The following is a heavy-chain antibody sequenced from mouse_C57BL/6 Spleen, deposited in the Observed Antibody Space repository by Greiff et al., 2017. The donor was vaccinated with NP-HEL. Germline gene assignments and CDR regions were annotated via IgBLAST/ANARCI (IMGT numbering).Heavy chain of an antibody. J-gene: IGHJ1*03. Sequence: EVQLQESGGGLVKPGGSLKLSCAASGFTFSDYGMHWVRQAPEKGLEWVAYISSGSSTIYYADTVKGRFTISRDNAKNTLFLQMTSLRSEDTAMYYCARHTTVNWYFDVWGTGTTVTVSS. D-gene: IGHD1-1*01. CDR3: ARHTTVNWYFDV. CDR2: ISSGSSTI. CDR1: GFTFSDYG. V-gene: IGHV5-17*01.